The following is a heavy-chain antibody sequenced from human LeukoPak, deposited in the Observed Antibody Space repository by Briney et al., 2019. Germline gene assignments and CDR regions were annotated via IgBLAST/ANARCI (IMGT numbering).Heavy chain of an antibody. D-gene: IGHD1-20*01. CDR1: GGTFSNYA. Sequence: GASVKVSCKASGGTFSNYAISWVRQAPGQGLEWMGGIIPIFGTRNYAQKFQGRVTVTADESTSTAYMELSSLRSDDTAVYYCARHHRAYNWNGPPLHFFDHWGQGTLVIVSS. CDR3: ARHHRAYNWNGPPLHFFDH. J-gene: IGHJ4*02. CDR2: IIPIFGTR. V-gene: IGHV1-69*13.